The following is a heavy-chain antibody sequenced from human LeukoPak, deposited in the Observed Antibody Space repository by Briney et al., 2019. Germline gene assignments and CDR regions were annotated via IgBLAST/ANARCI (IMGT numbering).Heavy chain of an antibody. D-gene: IGHD1-20*01. V-gene: IGHV4-39*02. CDR1: GGSISSSTYY. J-gene: IGHJ3*02. Sequence: SETLSLTCTVSGGSISSSTYYWGWIRQPPGKGLEWIGSISYSGNTYYNPSLKSRVTISVDTSKNQFSLKLSSVTAADTAVYYCARDNWNDAGAFDIWGQGTMVTVSS. CDR2: ISYSGNT. CDR3: ARDNWNDAGAFDI.